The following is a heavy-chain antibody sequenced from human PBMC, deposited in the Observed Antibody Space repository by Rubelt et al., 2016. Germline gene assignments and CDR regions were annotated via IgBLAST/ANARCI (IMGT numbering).Heavy chain of an antibody. CDR3: AGRRNKNWFDP. Sequence: EVQLVQSGAEVKKPGESLKISCKGSGYSFSNYWIGWVRQMPGKGLEWMGFIYPGDSDTRRSPSFQGQVTISVDKAISTAYLQWSSLKASDTAMYYCAGRRNKNWFDPWGQGTLVTVSS. V-gene: IGHV5-51*01. J-gene: IGHJ5*02. CDR1: GYSFSNYW. CDR2: IYPGDSDT. D-gene: IGHD1/OR15-1a*01.